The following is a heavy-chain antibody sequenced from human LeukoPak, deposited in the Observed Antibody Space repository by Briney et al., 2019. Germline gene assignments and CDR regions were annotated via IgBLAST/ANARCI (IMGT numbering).Heavy chain of an antibody. V-gene: IGHV1-2*02. CDR1: GYTFTGYY. CDR2: INPNSGGT. D-gene: IGHD2-2*01. J-gene: IGHJ4*02. Sequence: GASVKVSCKASGYTFTGYYMHWVRQAPGQGLEWMGWINPNSGGTNYAQKFQGRVTMTRDTSISTAYMELSRLRSDDTAVYYCARAWYCSSTSCSNYFDYWGQGTLVTVSS. CDR3: ARAWYCSSTSCSNYFDY.